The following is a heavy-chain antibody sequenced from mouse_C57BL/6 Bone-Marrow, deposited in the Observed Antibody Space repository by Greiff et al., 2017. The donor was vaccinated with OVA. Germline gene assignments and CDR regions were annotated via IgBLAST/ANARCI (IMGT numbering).Heavy chain of an antibody. CDR1: GYTFTDYY. J-gene: IGHJ4*01. D-gene: IGHD2-3*01. CDR2: INPNNGGT. Sequence: EVQLQQSGPELVKPGASVKISCKASGYTFTDYYMNWVKQSHGKSLEWIGDINPNNGGTSYNQKFKGKATLTVDKSSSTAYMELRILTSEDSAVYYCACYDGYYFYAMDYWGQGTSVTVSS. CDR3: ACYDGYYFYAMDY. V-gene: IGHV1-26*01.